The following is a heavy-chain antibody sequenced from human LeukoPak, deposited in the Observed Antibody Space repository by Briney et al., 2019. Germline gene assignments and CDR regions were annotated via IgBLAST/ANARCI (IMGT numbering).Heavy chain of an antibody. Sequence: PETLSLTCAVYGGSFSGYYWSWIRQPPGKGLEWIGEINHSGSTNYNPSLKSRVTISVDTSKNQFSLKLSSVTAADTAVYYCARAPVVTIPKGLDFDYWGQGTLVTVSS. CDR1: GGSFSGYY. CDR3: ARAPVVTIPKGLDFDY. CDR2: INHSGST. D-gene: IGHD4-23*01. J-gene: IGHJ4*02. V-gene: IGHV4-34*01.